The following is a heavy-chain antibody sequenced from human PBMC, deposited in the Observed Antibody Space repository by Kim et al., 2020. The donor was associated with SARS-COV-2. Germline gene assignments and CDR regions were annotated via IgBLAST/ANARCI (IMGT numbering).Heavy chain of an antibody. J-gene: IGHJ3*01. V-gene: IGHV4-39*07. CDR3: ARDTDYYDSSGYYHDA. D-gene: IGHD3-22*01. Sequence: SETLYLTCTVSGGSISSSSYYWGWIRQPPGKGLEWIGSIYYSGSTYYNPSLKSRVTISVDTSKNQFSLKLSSVTAADTAVYYCARDTDYYDSSGYYHDA. CDR1: GGSISSSSYY. CDR2: IYYSGST.